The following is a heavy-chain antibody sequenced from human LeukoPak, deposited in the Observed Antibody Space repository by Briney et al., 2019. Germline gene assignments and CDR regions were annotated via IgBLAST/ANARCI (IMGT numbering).Heavy chain of an antibody. CDR1: GFTFSSYG. D-gene: IGHD3-10*01. V-gene: IGHV3-48*01. CDR3: ARDLTGLLWFGELAAPGV. J-gene: IGHJ6*04. CDR2: ITSSSDTI. Sequence: GGSLRLSCAASGFTFSSYGMSWVRQAPGKGLEWVSYITSSSDTIHYADSVKGRFTISRDNAKNSLYLQMNSLRAEDTAVYYCARDLTGLLWFGELAAPGVWGKGTTVTVSS.